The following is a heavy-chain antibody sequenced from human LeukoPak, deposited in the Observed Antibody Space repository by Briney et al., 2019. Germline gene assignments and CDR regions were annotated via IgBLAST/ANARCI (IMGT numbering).Heavy chain of an antibody. V-gene: IGHV4-34*01. CDR1: GGSFSGYY. CDR2: IYHTGST. J-gene: IGHJ1*01. CDR3: ARRTVGVSLGYFQY. Sequence: SETLSLTCVVYGGSFSGYYWSWIRQPPGKGLEWIGEIYHTGSTNYNPSLKSRVTISVDKSKHQFSLKLSPVTAADTAAYYCARRTVGVSLGYFQYWGQGTLVSVSS. D-gene: IGHD1-26*01.